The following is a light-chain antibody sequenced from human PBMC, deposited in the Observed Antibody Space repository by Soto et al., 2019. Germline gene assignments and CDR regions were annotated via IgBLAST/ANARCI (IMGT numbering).Light chain of an antibody. Sequence: DIQMTQSPSTLSASVGDRVTITCRASHSISSWLAWYQQKSGKAPKSLIFDASILESGAPSRFSGSGSGTEFNLTISSLQPDDFAIYYCQQYSNFPWTFGQGTKVEI. J-gene: IGKJ1*01. CDR1: HSISSW. V-gene: IGKV1-5*01. CDR3: QQYSNFPWT. CDR2: DAS.